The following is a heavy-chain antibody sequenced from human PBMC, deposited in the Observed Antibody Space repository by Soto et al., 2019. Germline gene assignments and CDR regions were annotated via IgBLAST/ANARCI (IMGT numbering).Heavy chain of an antibody. V-gene: IGHV4-30-2*01. D-gene: IGHD3-10*02. Sequence: SETLSLTCAVSGGSISSGGYSWSWIRQPPGKGLECIGYIYHSGSTYYNPSLKSRVTISVDRSKNQFSLKLSSVTAADTAVYYCASVRGGYYYAMDVWGQGTTVTVS. J-gene: IGHJ6*02. CDR1: GGSISSGGYS. CDR3: ASVRGGYYYAMDV. CDR2: IYHSGST.